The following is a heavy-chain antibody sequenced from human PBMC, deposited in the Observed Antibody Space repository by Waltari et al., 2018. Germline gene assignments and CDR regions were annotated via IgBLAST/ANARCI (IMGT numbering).Heavy chain of an antibody. J-gene: IGHJ3*02. CDR3: ARQPGSGSYYWLHDAFDI. V-gene: IGHV4-59*11. CDR2: IYYSGST. D-gene: IGHD3-10*01. Sequence: QVQLQESGPGLVKPSENLSLTCTVSGGSISSPYRSWIRQPPGKGLEWIGYIYYSGSTNYNPSLKSRVTISVDTSKNQFSLKLSSVTAADTAVYYCARQPGSGSYYWLHDAFDIWGQGTMVTVSS. CDR1: GGSISSPY.